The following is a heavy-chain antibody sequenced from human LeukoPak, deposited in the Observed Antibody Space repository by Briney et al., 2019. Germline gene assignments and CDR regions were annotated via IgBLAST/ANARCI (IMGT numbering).Heavy chain of an antibody. Sequence: SQTLSLTCTVSGGSISSGDYYWSWIRQPPGKGLEWIGYIYYSGSTYYNPSLKSRVTISVDTSKNQISLKLSSVTAADTAVYYCARDRNYYDSSGYYFDYWGQGTLVTVSS. CDR1: GGSISSGDYY. V-gene: IGHV4-30-4*08. J-gene: IGHJ4*02. D-gene: IGHD3-22*01. CDR2: IYYSGST. CDR3: ARDRNYYDSSGYYFDY.